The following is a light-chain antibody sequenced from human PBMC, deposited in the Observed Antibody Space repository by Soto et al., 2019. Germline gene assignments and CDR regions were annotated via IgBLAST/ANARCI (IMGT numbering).Light chain of an antibody. J-gene: IGLJ3*02. CDR2: DVS. CDR3: SSYTAVNTRL. Sequence: QSALTQPASVSGSPGQSITISCTGISSDVGGYNYVSWYQQHPGKAPKLVIYDVSNRPSGISNRFSGSKSGDTASLTISGLQAEDEADYYCSSYTAVNTRLFGGGTKVTVL. V-gene: IGLV2-14*03. CDR1: SSDVGGYNY.